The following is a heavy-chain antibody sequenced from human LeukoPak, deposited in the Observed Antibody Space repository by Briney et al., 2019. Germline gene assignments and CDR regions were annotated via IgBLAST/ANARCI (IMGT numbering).Heavy chain of an antibody. CDR2: IYYSGST. V-gene: IGHV4-39*07. D-gene: IGHD3-22*01. CDR3: ASRSPVDYDDAFDI. Sequence: PSETLSLTCTVSGGSISSSSYYWGWIRQPPGKGLEWIGSIYYSGSTYYNPSLKSRVTISVDTSKNQFSLKLSSVTAADTAVYYCASRSPVDYDDAFDIWGQGTMVTVSS. J-gene: IGHJ3*02. CDR1: GGSISSSSYY.